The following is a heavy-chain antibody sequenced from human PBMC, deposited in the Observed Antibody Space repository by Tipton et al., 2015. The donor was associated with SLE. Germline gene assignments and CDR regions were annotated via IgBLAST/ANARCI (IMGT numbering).Heavy chain of an antibody. Sequence: QLVQSGGGLVKPGGSLRLSCAASGFTFSGYSMNWVRQAPGKGLEWVSSISSTSTYIYYADSVKGRFTISRDNAKSSLYLQMNSLRAEDTAVYYCARVPGVTIFGVDPYSFDYWGQGTLVTVSS. J-gene: IGHJ4*02. CDR3: ARVPGVTIFGVDPYSFDY. CDR2: ISSTSTYI. CDR1: GFTFSGYS. V-gene: IGHV3-21*03. D-gene: IGHD3-3*01.